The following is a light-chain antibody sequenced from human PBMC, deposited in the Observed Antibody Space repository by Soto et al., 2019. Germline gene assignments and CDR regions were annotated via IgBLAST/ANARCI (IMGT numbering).Light chain of an antibody. Sequence: QSVLTQPPSASGTPGQRVTISCSGSSSNIGINTVNWYQQLPGTAPKLLIHSNNQRPSGVPDRFSGSKSGTSASLAISGLQSEDEADYYCAAWDDSLNGRVFGTGTKVT. J-gene: IGLJ1*01. CDR2: SNN. CDR1: SSNIGINT. CDR3: AAWDDSLNGRV. V-gene: IGLV1-44*01.